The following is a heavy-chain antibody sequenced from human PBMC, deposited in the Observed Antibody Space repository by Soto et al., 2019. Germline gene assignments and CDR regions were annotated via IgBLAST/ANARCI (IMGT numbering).Heavy chain of an antibody. CDR3: VRATAARQRDYSYHYYLHI. J-gene: IGHJ6*03. V-gene: IGHV1-46*03. CDR1: GYSFTCNS. CDR2: INPNGGST. D-gene: IGHD6-6*01. Sequence: ASVKVSCKASGYSFTCNSMHWVRQAPGQGLEWMGVINPNGGSTVYAQKFQGRVTLTRDTSTSTVYVELSSLRSDDTAVYFCVRATAARQRDYSYHYYLHIWGKGTTVTVSS.